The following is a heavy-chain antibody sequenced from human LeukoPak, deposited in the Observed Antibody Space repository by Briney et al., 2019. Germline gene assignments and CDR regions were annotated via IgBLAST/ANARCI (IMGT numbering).Heavy chain of an antibody. CDR1: GFTFRSHG. Sequence: GGSLRLSCAASGFTFRSHGMHWVRQAPGKGLEWVGVILYDGSDSYYTDSVKGRFTLSRDNSKNTLYLQMNSLRAEDTAVYYCARELVYGMDVWGQGTTVTVSS. V-gene: IGHV3-33*05. J-gene: IGHJ6*02. CDR3: ARELVYGMDV. CDR2: ILYDGSDS.